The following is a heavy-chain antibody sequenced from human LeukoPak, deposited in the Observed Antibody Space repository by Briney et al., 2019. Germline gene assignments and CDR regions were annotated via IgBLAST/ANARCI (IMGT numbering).Heavy chain of an antibody. CDR2: IYYSGST. CDR3: AREALLGAFDI. Sequence: SETLSLTCTVSGYSISSGYYWSWIRQPPGKGLEWIGYIYYSGSTNYNLSLKSRVTISVDTSKNQFSLKLSSVTAADTAVYYCAREALLGAFDIWGQGTMVTVSS. V-gene: IGHV4-61*01. J-gene: IGHJ3*02. D-gene: IGHD3-3*02. CDR1: GYSISSGYY.